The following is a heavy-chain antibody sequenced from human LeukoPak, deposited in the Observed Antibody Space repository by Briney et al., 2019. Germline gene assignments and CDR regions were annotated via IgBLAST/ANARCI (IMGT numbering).Heavy chain of an antibody. J-gene: IGHJ3*02. CDR2: IIPIFGTA. V-gene: IGHV1-69*13. D-gene: IGHD1-26*01. CDR1: GGTFSSYA. CDR3: ARVRARYSGSYYDGVDAFDI. Sequence: SVKVSCKASGGTFSSYAISWVRQAPGQGLEWMGGIIPIFGTADYAQKFQGRVTITADESTSTAYMELSSLRSEDTAVYYCARVRARYSGSYYDGVDAFDIWGQGTIVTVSS.